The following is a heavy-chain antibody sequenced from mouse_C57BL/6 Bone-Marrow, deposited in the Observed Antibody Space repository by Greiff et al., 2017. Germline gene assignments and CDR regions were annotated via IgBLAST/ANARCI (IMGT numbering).Heavy chain of an antibody. Sequence: DVKLVESGGGLVKPGGSLKLSCAASGFTFSSYAMSWVRQTPEKRLEWVATISDGGSYTYYPDNVKGRFTISRDNAKNNLYLQMSHLKSEDTAMYYCARDPMRAMDYWGQGTSVTVSS. J-gene: IGHJ4*01. CDR1: GFTFSSYA. V-gene: IGHV5-4*01. CDR3: ARDPMRAMDY. CDR2: ISDGGSYT. D-gene: IGHD2-3*01.